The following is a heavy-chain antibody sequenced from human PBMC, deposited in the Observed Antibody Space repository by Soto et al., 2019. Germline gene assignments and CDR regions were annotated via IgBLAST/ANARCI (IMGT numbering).Heavy chain of an antibody. Sequence: QVQLVQSGAEVKKPGSSVKVSCKASGGTFSSYAISWVRQAPGQGLEWMGGIIPIFGTANYAQKFQGRVTINADESTSTAYMELSSLRSEDTAVYYCARDGGDDYGDLDYYYYGMDVWGQGTTVTVSS. J-gene: IGHJ6*02. V-gene: IGHV1-69*01. CDR1: GGTFSSYA. CDR3: ARDGGDDYGDLDYYYYGMDV. D-gene: IGHD4-17*01. CDR2: IIPIFGTA.